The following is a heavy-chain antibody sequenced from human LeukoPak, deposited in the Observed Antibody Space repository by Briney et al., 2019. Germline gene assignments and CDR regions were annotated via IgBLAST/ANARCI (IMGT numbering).Heavy chain of an antibody. CDR2: MDPNSGNT. J-gene: IGHJ4*02. V-gene: IGHV1-8*03. CDR3: AREGVSYGGNSRSPLPPY. CDR1: GYTFTNYD. Sequence: ASVKVSCKASGYTFTNYDINWVRQATGQGLEWMGYMDPNSGNTGYAQKFQDRVTITSDTSISTAYMELSSLRSEDTAVYYCAREGVSYGGNSRSPLPPYWGQGTLVTVSS. D-gene: IGHD4-23*01.